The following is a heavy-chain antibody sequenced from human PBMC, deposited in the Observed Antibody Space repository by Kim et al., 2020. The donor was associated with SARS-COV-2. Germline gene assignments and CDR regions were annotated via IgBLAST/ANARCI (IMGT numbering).Heavy chain of an antibody. J-gene: IGHJ6*02. V-gene: IGHV3-74*01. CDR2: T. CDR3: ASDSYYALAV. Sequence: TTNRDSVKGRFTISRDNAKNTLYLQMNSRRAEDTAVYFCASDSYYALAVWSQGTTVTVSS.